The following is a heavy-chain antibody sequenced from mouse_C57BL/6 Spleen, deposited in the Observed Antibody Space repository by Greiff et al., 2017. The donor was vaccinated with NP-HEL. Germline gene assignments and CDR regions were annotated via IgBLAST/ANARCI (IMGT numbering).Heavy chain of an antibody. CDR1: GFTFSSYT. CDR2: ISGGGGNT. Sequence: EVHLVESGGGLVKPGGSLKLSCAASGFTFSSYTMSWVRQTPEKRLEWVATISGGGGNTYYPDSVKGRFTISRDNAKNTLYLQMSSLRSEDTALYYCARHGTTVYYFDYWGQGTTLTVSS. V-gene: IGHV5-9*01. J-gene: IGHJ2*01. D-gene: IGHD1-1*01. CDR3: ARHGTTVYYFDY.